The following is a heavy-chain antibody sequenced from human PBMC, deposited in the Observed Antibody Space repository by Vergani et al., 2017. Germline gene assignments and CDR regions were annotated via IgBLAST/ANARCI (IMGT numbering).Heavy chain of an antibody. D-gene: IGHD3-3*01. Sequence: QVQLVQSGAEVKKPGSSVKVSCKASGGSFRSYVFNWVRQAPGQRLEWMGGIIPLFGTVNYAQKFQGRVTITADESTSTAYMEQSRLRSNDTAVYYCARERIRLFGVVVHDAFDIWGQGTMVTVSS. CDR2: IIPLFGTV. J-gene: IGHJ3*02. CDR1: GGSFRSYV. CDR3: ARERIRLFGVVVHDAFDI. V-gene: IGHV1-69*01.